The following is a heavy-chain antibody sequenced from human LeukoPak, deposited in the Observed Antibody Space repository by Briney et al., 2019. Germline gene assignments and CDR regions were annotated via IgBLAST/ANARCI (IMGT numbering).Heavy chain of an antibody. CDR2: IKSKTDGGTT. CDR1: GFTFSNAW. Sequence: GGSLRLSCAASGFTFSNAWMSWVRQAPGKGLEWVGRIKSKTDGGTTDYAAPVKGRFTISRDDSKSTLFLQMDSLKSEDTAVYYCTTSYCGGDCYYYEGYWGQGTLVTVSS. CDR3: TTSYCGGDCYYYEGY. V-gene: IGHV3-15*01. D-gene: IGHD2-21*02. J-gene: IGHJ4*02.